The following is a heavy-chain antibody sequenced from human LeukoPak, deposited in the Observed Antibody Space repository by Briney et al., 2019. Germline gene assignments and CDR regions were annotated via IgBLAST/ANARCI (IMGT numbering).Heavy chain of an antibody. J-gene: IGHJ6*03. D-gene: IGHD3-16*01. CDR3: ARTCLVTFGGVFYYYYYMDV. CDR1: GYSISSGYY. V-gene: IGHV4-38-2*02. CDR2: IYHSGST. Sequence: SETLSLTCTVSGYSISSGYYWGWIRQPPGKGLEWIGSIYHSGSTYYNPSLKSRVTISVDTSKNQFSLKLSSVTAADTAVYYCARTCLVTFGGVFYYYYYMDVWGKGTTVTVSS.